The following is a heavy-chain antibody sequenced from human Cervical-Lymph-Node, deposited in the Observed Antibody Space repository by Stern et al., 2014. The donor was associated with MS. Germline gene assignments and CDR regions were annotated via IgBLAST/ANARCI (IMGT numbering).Heavy chain of an antibody. CDR2: IIPIFETA. Sequence: VQLVQSGAEVKKPGSSMKVSCKASGGTFSSDAIGWVRQAPVQGLEWMGGIIPIFETANYAQKFQGRVTITADQSTKTAYLELSSLTSGDTAMYFCASGTRSSWYFDFWGQGTLVTVST. V-gene: IGHV1-69*01. J-gene: IGHJ4*02. CDR1: GGTFSSDA. CDR3: ASGTRSSWYFDF. D-gene: IGHD6-13*01.